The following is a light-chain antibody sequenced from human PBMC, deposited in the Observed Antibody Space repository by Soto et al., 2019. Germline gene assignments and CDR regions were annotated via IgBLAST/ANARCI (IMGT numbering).Light chain of an antibody. J-gene: IGKJ2*01. CDR3: QQSLTIPYT. CDR1: QTISTH. V-gene: IGKV1-39*01. CDR2: AAS. Sequence: DIQMTQSPSSLSASVRVRVNITCRVSQTISTHLNWYQQKPGKAPKLLIYAASTLQSGVPSRFSGSGSGTDFTLTINSLQPEDFATYYCQQSLTIPYTFGQGTKLEIK.